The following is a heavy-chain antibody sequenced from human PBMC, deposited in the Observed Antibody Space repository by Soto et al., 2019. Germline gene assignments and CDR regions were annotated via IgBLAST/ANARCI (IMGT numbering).Heavy chain of an antibody. CDR2: ISPYNDKT. D-gene: IGHD1-26*01. V-gene: IGHV1-18*01. CDR3: ARGMWELPIDY. J-gene: IGHJ4*02. CDR1: DYTFTSYG. Sequence: QVQLVQSGAEVKKPGASVKVSCKASDYTFTSYGINWVRQAPGQGLEWMGWISPYNDKTQYAQRFQGRVTLTTDTSTNTAYVELRSLRSDDTAVYYCARGMWELPIDYWGQGTLVTVSS.